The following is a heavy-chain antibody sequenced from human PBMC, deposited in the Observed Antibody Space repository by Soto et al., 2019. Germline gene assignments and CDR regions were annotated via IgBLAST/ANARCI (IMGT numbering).Heavy chain of an antibody. CDR1: GGTFSSYA. V-gene: IGHV1-69*01. CDR3: ARTSSDIVVVPAAKHYNWFDP. Sequence: QVQLVQSGAEVKKPGSSMKVSCKASGGTFSSYAISWVRQAPGQGLEWMGGIIPIFGTANYAQKFQGRVTITADESTSTAYMELSSLRSEDTAVYYCARTSSDIVVVPAAKHYNWFDPWGQGTLVTVSS. D-gene: IGHD2-2*01. J-gene: IGHJ5*02. CDR2: IIPIFGTA.